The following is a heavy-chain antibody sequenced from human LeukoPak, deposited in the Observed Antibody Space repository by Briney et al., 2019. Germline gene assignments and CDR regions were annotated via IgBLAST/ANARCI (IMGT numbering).Heavy chain of an antibody. D-gene: IGHD5-18*01. CDR1: GFTFSSYD. CDR3: ARGGYSYGSHYYYGMDV. J-gene: IGHJ6*02. Sequence: PGGSLRLSCAASGFTFSSYDMHWVRQATGKGLEWVSAIGTAGDTYYPGSVKGRFTISRENAKNSLYLQMNSLRAGDTAVYYCARGGYSYGSHYYYGMDVWGQGTTVTVSS. CDR2: IGTAGDT. V-gene: IGHV3-13*01.